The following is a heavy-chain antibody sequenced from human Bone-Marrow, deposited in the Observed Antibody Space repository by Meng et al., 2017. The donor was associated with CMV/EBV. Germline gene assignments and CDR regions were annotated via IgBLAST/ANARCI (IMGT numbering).Heavy chain of an antibody. CDR3: TRNEGGLDV. CDR2: INPNSGGT. V-gene: IGHV1-2*02. CDR1: GYIFTSYY. D-gene: IGHD6-25*01. J-gene: IGHJ6*02. Sequence: ASVKVSCKASGYIFTSYYMHWVRQAPGQGLEWMGWINPNSGGTNYAQKFQGRVTMTRDTSISTAYMEVSSLTSDDTAVYYCTRNEGGLDVWGQGTTVTVSS.